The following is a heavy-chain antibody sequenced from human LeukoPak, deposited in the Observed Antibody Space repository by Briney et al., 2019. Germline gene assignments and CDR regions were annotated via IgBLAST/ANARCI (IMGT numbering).Heavy chain of an antibody. CDR3: TSRKYYDSSGYDY. V-gene: IGHV3-15*01. CDR1: GFTFTNAW. Sequence: GGSLRLSCAASGFTFTNAWTNWVRQAPGKGLEWVGRIKSKTDGGTTDYAAPVKGRFTISRDDSKNTVYLQMNSLKTGDTGVYYCTSRKYYDSSGYDYWGQGTLVTVSS. CDR2: IKSKTDGGTT. D-gene: IGHD3-22*01. J-gene: IGHJ4*02.